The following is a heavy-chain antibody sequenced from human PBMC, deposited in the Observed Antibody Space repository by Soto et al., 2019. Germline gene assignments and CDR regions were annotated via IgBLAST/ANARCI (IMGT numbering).Heavy chain of an antibody. J-gene: IGHJ4*02. D-gene: IGHD6-19*01. CDR3: AKARFRDSSMFLLDY. CDR1: GFTFSSYA. V-gene: IGHV3-23*01. CDR2: ISGSGGST. Sequence: EVQLLESGGGLVQPVGSLRLSCAASGFTFSSYAMSWVRQAPGKGLEWVSAISGSGGSTYYADSVKGRFTIARDNSKNTLYLQMNSLRAEDTAVYYCAKARFRDSSMFLLDYWGQGTLVTVSS.